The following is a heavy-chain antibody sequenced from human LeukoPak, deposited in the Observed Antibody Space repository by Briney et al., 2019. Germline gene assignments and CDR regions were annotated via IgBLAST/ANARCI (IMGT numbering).Heavy chain of an antibody. Sequence: SETLSLTCTVTGASISSTDYYWGWIRQPPGKGLEWIGSMYYRGSTYYNPSLKSRVTISVDTSKNQFSLKLSSVTAADTAVYYCARVNHDSDSFDYWGQGTLVTVSS. CDR2: MYYRGST. CDR1: GASISSTDYY. CDR3: ARVNHDSDSFDY. D-gene: IGHD3-22*01. V-gene: IGHV4-39*07. J-gene: IGHJ4*02.